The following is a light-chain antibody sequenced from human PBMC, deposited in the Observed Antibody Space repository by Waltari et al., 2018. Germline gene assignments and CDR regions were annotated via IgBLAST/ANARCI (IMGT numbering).Light chain of an antibody. J-gene: IGLJ2*01. CDR1: SSDVGGYNY. Sequence: QSALTQPASVSGSPGQSITISCTGTSSDVGGYNYVPWYQQYPGKAPIFIIYDVTHRPSGVSNRFSGSKSGNTASLTISGLQPEDEADYYCSSYTSISTLVFGGGTKLTVL. CDR3: SSYTSISTLV. CDR2: DVT. V-gene: IGLV2-14*03.